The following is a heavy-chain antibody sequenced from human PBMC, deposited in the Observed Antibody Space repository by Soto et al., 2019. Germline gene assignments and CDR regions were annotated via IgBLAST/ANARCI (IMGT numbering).Heavy chain of an antibody. J-gene: IGHJ6*02. CDR2: IYYTGST. V-gene: IGHV4-31*03. D-gene: IGHD4-17*01. Sequence: SETLSLTCTVSGGSISGGGYYWAWIRQHPGKGLEWIGYIYYTGSTYYNPSLKSRVTISVDTSKNQFSLKLSSVTAADTAVYFCARDQEVNYSDYGGSDHYYGMDVWGQGTTVTV. CDR1: GGSISGGGYY. CDR3: ARDQEVNYSDYGGSDHYYGMDV.